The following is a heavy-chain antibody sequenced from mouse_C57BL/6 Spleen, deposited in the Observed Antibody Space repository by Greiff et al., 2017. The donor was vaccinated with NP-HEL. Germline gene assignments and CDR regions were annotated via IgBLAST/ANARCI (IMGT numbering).Heavy chain of an antibody. CDR3: ASFYDYGGFEAY. D-gene: IGHD2-4*01. Sequence: QVQLQQPGAELVKPGASVKVSCKASGYTFTSYWMHWVKQRPGQGLEWIGRIHPSDSDTNYNQKFKGKATLTVDKSSSTAYMQLSSLTSEDSAVYYCASFYDYGGFEAYWGQGTLVTVSS. CDR2: IHPSDSDT. J-gene: IGHJ3*01. V-gene: IGHV1-74*01. CDR1: GYTFTSYW.